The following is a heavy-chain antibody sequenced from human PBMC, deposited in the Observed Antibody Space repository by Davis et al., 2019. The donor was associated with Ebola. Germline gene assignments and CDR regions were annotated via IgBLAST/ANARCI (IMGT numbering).Heavy chain of an antibody. CDR2: ISSNGGST. Sequence: GGSLRPSCAAPGFTPSSHSMHWARQAPGMGLEYVSAISSNGGSTYYANSVKGRFTISRDNAKNTMYLQMNSLRAEDTAVYYCARGLNAAGLGADLDYWGQGTLVTVSS. V-gene: IGHV3-64*01. J-gene: IGHJ4*02. CDR3: ARGLNAAGLGADLDY. D-gene: IGHD1-26*01. CDR1: GFTPSSHS.